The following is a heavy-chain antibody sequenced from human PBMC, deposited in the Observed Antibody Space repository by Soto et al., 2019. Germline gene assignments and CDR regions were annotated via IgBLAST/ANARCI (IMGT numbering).Heavy chain of an antibody. CDR3: ARVYLRADSYCSSTSCYPPHFDY. D-gene: IGHD2-2*01. J-gene: IGHJ4*03. Sequence: TSETLSLTCTVSGGSVSSGNYYCSWIRQPPGKGLEWIGYMYYGGSTNYNPSLKSRATISVDTSKNQFSLKLSSVTAADTAVYYCARVYLRADSYCSSTSCYPPHFDYWGQGTTVTVSS. CDR2: MYYGGST. V-gene: IGHV4-61*01. CDR1: GGSVSSGNYY.